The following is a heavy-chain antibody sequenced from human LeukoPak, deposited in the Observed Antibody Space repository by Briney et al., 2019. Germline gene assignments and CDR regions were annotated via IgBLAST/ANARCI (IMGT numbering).Heavy chain of an antibody. CDR3: ARDSQHLNFDY. CDR2: IKEDGSEK. J-gene: IGHJ4*02. V-gene: IGHV3-7*04. D-gene: IGHD3-3*02. CDR1: GFTFSNYG. Sequence: GGSLRLSCAASGFTFSNYGMNWVRQAPGKGLEWVANIKEDGSEKYHVDSVKGRFIISRDNAKNSLYLQMNSMRAEDTAVYYCARDSQHLNFDYWGQGTLVIVSS.